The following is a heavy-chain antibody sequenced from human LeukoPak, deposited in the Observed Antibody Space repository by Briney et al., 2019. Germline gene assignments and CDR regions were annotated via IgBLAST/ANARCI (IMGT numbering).Heavy chain of an antibody. V-gene: IGHV1-8*03. Sequence: GASVKVSCKASGYTFTSYDINWVRQATGQGLEWMGWMNPNSGDTGYAQKFQGRVTITRNTSISTAYMELSSLRSEDTAVYYCARSRADGNYFDYWGQGTLVTVSS. CDR1: GYTFTSYD. CDR2: MNPNSGDT. D-gene: IGHD6-19*01. J-gene: IGHJ4*02. CDR3: ARSRADGNYFDY.